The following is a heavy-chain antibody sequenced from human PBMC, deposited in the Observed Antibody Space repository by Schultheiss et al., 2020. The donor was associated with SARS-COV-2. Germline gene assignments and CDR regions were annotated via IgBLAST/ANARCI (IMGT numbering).Heavy chain of an antibody. D-gene: IGHD1-26*01. CDR3: ARVYSGSYVGYVDY. CDR2: ISYDGSNK. Sequence: GGSLRLSCAASGFTFSSYAMHWVRQAPGKGLEWVAVISYDGSNKYYADSVKGRFTISRDNSKNTLYLQMNSLRAEDTAVYYCARVYSGSYVGYVDYWGQGTLVTVSS. V-gene: IGHV3-30*04. CDR1: GFTFSSYA. J-gene: IGHJ4*02.